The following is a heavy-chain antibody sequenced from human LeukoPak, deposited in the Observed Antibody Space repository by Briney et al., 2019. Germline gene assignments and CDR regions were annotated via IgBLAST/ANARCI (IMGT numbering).Heavy chain of an antibody. D-gene: IGHD5-12*01. CDR3: ARVSGYDEFDY. V-gene: IGHV4-59*01. CDR2: IYYSGST. CDR1: GGSISSYY. J-gene: IGHJ4*02. Sequence: SETLSLTCTVSGGSISSYYWSWIRQPPGKGLEWIGYIYYSGSTNYNPPLKSRVTISVDTSKNQFSLKLSSVTAADTAVYYCARVSGYDEFDYWGQGTLVTVSS.